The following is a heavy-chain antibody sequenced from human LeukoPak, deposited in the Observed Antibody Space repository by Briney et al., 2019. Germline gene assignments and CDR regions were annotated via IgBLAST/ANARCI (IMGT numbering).Heavy chain of an antibody. D-gene: IGHD2-2*02. Sequence: SETLSLTCTVSGGSISSSSYYWGWIRQPPGKGLEWIGSIYYGGSTYYNPSLKSRVTISVDTSKNQFSLERSSVAAADRAVYYCARESAIQQSFVYWGQGTLVTVSS. CDR2: IYYGGST. CDR1: GGSISSSSYY. V-gene: IGHV4-39*02. J-gene: IGHJ4*02. CDR3: ARESAIQQSFVY.